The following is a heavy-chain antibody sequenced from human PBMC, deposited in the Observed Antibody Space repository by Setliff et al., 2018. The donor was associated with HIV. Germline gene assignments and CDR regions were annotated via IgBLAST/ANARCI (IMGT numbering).Heavy chain of an antibody. J-gene: IGHJ4*02. CDR3: ARRAFQDGYKRSYFDY. D-gene: IGHD5-12*01. CDR2: IYTSGST. V-gene: IGHV4-4*09. Sequence: PSETLSLTCTVSGGSISSYYWSWIRQPPGKGLEWIGYIYTSGSTNYNPSLKSRVTMSVDTSKNKFSLKLSSVTAADTAVYYCARRAFQDGYKRSYFDYWGQGTLVTVSS. CDR1: GGSISSYY.